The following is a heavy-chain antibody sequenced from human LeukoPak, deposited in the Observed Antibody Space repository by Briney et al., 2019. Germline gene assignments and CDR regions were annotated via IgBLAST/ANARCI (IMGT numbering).Heavy chain of an antibody. CDR3: ANYPSNNNGYGDY. Sequence: PGGSLRLSCVVSGFTFSSYWMTWVRQAPGKGLEWVANINQGGTKENYVDSVKGRFTISRDDAKNSLYLQMNSLRAEDTAVYYCANYPSNNNGYGDYWGQGTLVTVST. J-gene: IGHJ4*02. CDR1: GFTFSSYW. D-gene: IGHD3-22*01. CDR2: INQGGTKE. V-gene: IGHV3-7*02.